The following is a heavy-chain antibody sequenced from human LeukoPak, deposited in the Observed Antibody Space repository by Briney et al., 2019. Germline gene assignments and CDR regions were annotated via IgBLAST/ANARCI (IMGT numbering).Heavy chain of an antibody. J-gene: IGHJ5*02. V-gene: IGHV4-39*01. CDR1: SGSIGSSSNY. CDR3: ARASFNVVFGNWFDP. CDR2: VYYSGST. Sequence: PSETLSLTCTVSSGSIGSSSNYWGWIRQAPGKGLEWIGNVYYSGSTFYNPSLKSRVTISVDTPKNQFSLKLRSVTTADTAIYYCARASFNVVFGNWFDPWGQGTLVTVSS. D-gene: IGHD2-8*01.